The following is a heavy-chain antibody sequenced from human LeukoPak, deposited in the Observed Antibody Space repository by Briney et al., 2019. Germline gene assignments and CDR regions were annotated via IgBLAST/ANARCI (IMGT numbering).Heavy chain of an antibody. J-gene: IGHJ6*02. CDR2: INWDGGST. CDR3: AKAAVTPYYYYYGVDV. D-gene: IGHD2-21*02. Sequence: GGSLRLSCAASGFTFDDYAMHWVRQAPGKGLEWVSLINWDGGSTYYADSVKGRFTISRDNSKNSLYLQMNSLRAEDTALYYCAKAAVTPYYYYYGVDVWGQGTTVTVSS. V-gene: IGHV3-43D*03. CDR1: GFTFDDYA.